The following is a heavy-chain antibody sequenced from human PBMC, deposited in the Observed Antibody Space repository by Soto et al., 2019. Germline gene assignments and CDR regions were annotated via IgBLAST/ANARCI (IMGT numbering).Heavy chain of an antibody. CDR3: ANLYGDKGSDY. D-gene: IGHD4-17*01. CDR1: GFTFSSYG. Sequence: GGSLRLSCAASGFTFSSYGMHWVRQAPGKGLEWVAVISYDGSNKYYADSVKGRFTISRDNSKNTLYLQMNSLRAEDTAVYYCANLYGDKGSDYWGQGTLVTVSS. CDR2: ISYDGSNK. V-gene: IGHV3-30*18. J-gene: IGHJ4*02.